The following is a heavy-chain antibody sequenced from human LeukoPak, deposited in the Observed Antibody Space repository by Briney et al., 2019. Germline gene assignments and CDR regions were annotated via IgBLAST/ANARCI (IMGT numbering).Heavy chain of an antibody. Sequence: ASVKVSCKASGFTFTSSAVQWVRQPRGQRLEWIGWIVVGSGNTNYAQKFQERVTITRDMSTSTAYMELSSLRSEDTAVYYCAADYHASDAFDIWGQGTMVTVSS. D-gene: IGHD2-2*01. CDR2: IVVGSGNT. CDR1: GFTFTSSA. J-gene: IGHJ3*02. V-gene: IGHV1-58*01. CDR3: AADYHASDAFDI.